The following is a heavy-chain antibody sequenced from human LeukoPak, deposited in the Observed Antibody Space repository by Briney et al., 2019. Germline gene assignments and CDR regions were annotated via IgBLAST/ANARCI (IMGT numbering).Heavy chain of an antibody. J-gene: IGHJ4*02. Sequence: GASVKVSCKASGYTFTGYYMHWVRQAPGQGPEWMGWINPNSGGTNYAQKFQGRVTMTRDTSISTAYMELSRLRSDDTAVYYCAREGSSGLYYFDYWGQGTLVTVSS. D-gene: IGHD6-19*01. CDR2: INPNSGGT. V-gene: IGHV1-2*02. CDR3: AREGSSGLYYFDY. CDR1: GYTFTGYY.